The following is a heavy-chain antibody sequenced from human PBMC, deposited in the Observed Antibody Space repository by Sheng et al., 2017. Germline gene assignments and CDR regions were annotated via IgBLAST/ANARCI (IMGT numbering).Heavy chain of an antibody. D-gene: IGHD3-10*01. Sequence: VQLVESGGGLVKPGGSLRLSCAASGFSFSSFSMSWVRQAPGKGLEWVSSISSSSGSIYYGDSVKGRFTISRDNAKNSLYLQMNSLRAEDTAVYYCARDRGSGSYYPSDYWGQGTLVTVSS. CDR1: GFSFSSFS. J-gene: IGHJ4*02. CDR2: ISSSSGSI. CDR3: ARDRGSGSYYPSDY. V-gene: IGHV3-21*01.